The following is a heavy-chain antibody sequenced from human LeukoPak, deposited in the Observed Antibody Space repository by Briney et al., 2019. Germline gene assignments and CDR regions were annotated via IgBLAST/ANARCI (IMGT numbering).Heavy chain of an antibody. CDR2: ISSSGSTI. CDR3: VGRDGGNAHLHYYYYMDV. D-gene: IGHD4-23*01. Sequence: PGGSLRLSCAASGFTFSSYEMNWVRQAPGKGLEWVSYISSSGSTIYYADSVKGRFTISRDNAKNSLYLQMNSLRAEDTAVYYCVGRDGGNAHLHYYYYMDVWGKGTTVTVSS. J-gene: IGHJ6*03. V-gene: IGHV3-48*03. CDR1: GFTFSSYE.